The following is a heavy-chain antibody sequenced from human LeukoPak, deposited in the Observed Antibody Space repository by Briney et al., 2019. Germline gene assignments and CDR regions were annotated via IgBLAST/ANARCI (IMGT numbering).Heavy chain of an antibody. CDR2: ISGSGGST. V-gene: IGHV3-23*01. J-gene: IGHJ4*02. CDR1: GFTFSSYA. D-gene: IGHD1-26*01. CDR3: AKDRGERWGATEYYFDY. Sequence: GGSLRLSCAASGFTFSSYAMSWVRQAPGKGLEWVSAISGSGGSTYYADSVKGRFTISRDNSKNTLYLQMNSPRAEDTAVYYCAKDRGERWGATEYYFDYWGQGTLVTVSS.